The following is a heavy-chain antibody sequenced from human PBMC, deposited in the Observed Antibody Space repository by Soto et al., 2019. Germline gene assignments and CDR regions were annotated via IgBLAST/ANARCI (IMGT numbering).Heavy chain of an antibody. D-gene: IGHD1-26*01. J-gene: IGHJ3*02. Sequence: SETLSLTCAVSSGSISSSNWWSWVRQPPGKGLEWIGEIYHSGSTNYNPSLKSRVTISVDKSKNQFSLKLSSVTAADTAVYYCAGVPSEGQWELLGAFDIWGQGTMVTVSS. CDR3: AGVPSEGQWELLGAFDI. CDR1: SGSISSSNW. V-gene: IGHV4-4*02. CDR2: IYHSGST.